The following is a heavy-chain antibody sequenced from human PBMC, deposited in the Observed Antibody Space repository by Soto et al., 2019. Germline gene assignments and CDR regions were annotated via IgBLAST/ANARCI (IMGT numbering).Heavy chain of an antibody. CDR2: ISSSSSTI. D-gene: IGHD3-3*01. J-gene: IGHJ6*02. CDR1: GFTFSSYS. V-gene: IGHV3-48*02. Sequence: GGSLRLSCAASGFTFSSYSMNWVRQAPGKGLEWVSYISSSSSTIYYADSVKGRFTISRDNAKNSLYLQMNSLRDEDTAVYYCASGYCDFWSGYDYGMDVWGQGTTVTVSS. CDR3: ASGYCDFWSGYDYGMDV.